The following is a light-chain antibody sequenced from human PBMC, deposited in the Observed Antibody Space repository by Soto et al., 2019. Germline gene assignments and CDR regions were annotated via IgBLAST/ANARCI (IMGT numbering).Light chain of an antibody. V-gene: IGKV3-20*01. CDR2: GAS. Sequence: EIVLTQSPGTLSLSAGERATLSCRASQSVTSSYLAWYQQKPGQAPRLLIYGASSRAADIPDRFSGSGSGKDFPLTSSRLEPDDVAVYYCQHYGSSSPTFGPGTKVDIK. CDR1: QSVTSSY. CDR3: QHYGSSSPT. J-gene: IGKJ3*01.